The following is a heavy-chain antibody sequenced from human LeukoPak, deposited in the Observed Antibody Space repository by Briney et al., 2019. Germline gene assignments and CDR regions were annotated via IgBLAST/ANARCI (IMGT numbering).Heavy chain of an antibody. CDR2: INPNSGGT. CDR3: ARDWDGDSSPCYYYMDV. Sequence: ASVKVSCKASGYTFTGYYMHWVRQAPGEGLEWMGWINPNSGGTNYAQKFQGRVTMTRDTSISTAYMELSRLRSDDTAVYYCARDWDGDSSPCYYYMDVWGKGTTVTVSS. D-gene: IGHD5-18*01. V-gene: IGHV1-2*02. J-gene: IGHJ6*03. CDR1: GYTFTGYY.